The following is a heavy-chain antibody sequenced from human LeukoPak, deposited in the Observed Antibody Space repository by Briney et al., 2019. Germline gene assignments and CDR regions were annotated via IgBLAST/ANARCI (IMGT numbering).Heavy chain of an antibody. V-gene: IGHV4-34*01. CDR1: GGSFSGYY. CDR2: INHSGST. CDR3: ATAEVNPQIHRSTGLKY. D-gene: IGHD1-14*01. J-gene: IGHJ4*02. Sequence: SETLSLTCAVYGGSFSGYYWNLIRQPPGKGLEWIGEINHSGSTNYNPSLKSRVTISVDTSKNQFSLKLSSVTAADTAVYYCATAEVNPQIHRSTGLKYWGQGTLVTVSS.